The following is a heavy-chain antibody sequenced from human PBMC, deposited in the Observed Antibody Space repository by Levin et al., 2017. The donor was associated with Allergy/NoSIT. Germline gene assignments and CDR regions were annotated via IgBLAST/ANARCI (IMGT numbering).Heavy chain of an antibody. CDR2: IYSGGST. CDR1: GFTVSSNY. CDR3: ARVGQYCSGGSCYPGGYFDY. Sequence: GGSLRLSCAASGFTVSSNYMSWVRQAPGKGLEWVSVIYSGGSTYYADSVKGRFTISRDNSKNTLYLQMNSLRAEDTAVYYCARVGQYCSGGSCYPGGYFDYWGQGTLVTVSS. J-gene: IGHJ4*02. V-gene: IGHV3-53*01. D-gene: IGHD2-15*01.